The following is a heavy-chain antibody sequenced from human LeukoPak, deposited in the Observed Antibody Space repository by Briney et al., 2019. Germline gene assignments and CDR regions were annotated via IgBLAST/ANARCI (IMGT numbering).Heavy chain of an antibody. V-gene: IGHV4-59*12. CDR1: GGSISSYY. Sequence: PSETLSLTCTVSGGSISSYYWSWIRQPPGKGLEWIGYIYYSGSTNYNPSLKSRVTISVDKSKNQFSLKLSSVTAADTAVYYCARDWALLGKNGMDVWGQGTTVTVSS. CDR2: IYYSGST. J-gene: IGHJ6*02. D-gene: IGHD1-26*01. CDR3: ARDWALLGKNGMDV.